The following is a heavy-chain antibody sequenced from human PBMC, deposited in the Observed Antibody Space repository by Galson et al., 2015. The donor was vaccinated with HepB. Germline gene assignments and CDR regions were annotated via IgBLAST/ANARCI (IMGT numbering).Heavy chain of an antibody. CDR2: IYPGHSDT. CDR1: GYSFTSYW. CDR3: GRSDSFYYDSSGYYDDAFDI. V-gene: IGHV5-51*03. D-gene: IGHD3-22*01. Sequence: QSGAEVKKPGESLKISCKGSGYSFTSYWIGWVRQMPGKGLEWMGIIYPGHSDTRYSPSFQGQVTMSADKSIGTAYLQWSSLKASDSAMYYCGRSDSFYYDSSGYYDDAFDIWGQGTMVTVSS. J-gene: IGHJ3*02.